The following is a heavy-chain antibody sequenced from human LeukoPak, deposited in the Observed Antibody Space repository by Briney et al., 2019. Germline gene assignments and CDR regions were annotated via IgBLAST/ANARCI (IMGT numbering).Heavy chain of an antibody. J-gene: IGHJ4*02. CDR2: IYHSGST. CDR3: ARDGRDDYGDYVSFDY. D-gene: IGHD4-17*01. V-gene: IGHV4-4*02. Sequence: TPSGTLSLTCAVSGGSISSSNWRSWVRQPPGQGLEWIGEIYHSGSTNYSPSLKSRVTISVDKSKNQFSLKLSSVTAADTAVYYCARDGRDDYGDYVSFDYWGQGTLVTVSS. CDR1: GGSISSSNW.